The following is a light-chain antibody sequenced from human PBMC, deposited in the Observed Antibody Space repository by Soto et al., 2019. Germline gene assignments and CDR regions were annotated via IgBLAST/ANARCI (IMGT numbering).Light chain of an antibody. CDR2: KAS. Sequence: DIQMTHSPSTLSGSVGDRVTITCLASQTISSWLAWYQQKPGKAPKLLIYKASSLESGVPSRFSGSGSGTEFTLTINSLQADDFATYYCQQHNSFSITFGQGTRLEIK. CDR3: QQHNSFSIT. V-gene: IGKV1-5*03. J-gene: IGKJ5*01. CDR1: QTISSW.